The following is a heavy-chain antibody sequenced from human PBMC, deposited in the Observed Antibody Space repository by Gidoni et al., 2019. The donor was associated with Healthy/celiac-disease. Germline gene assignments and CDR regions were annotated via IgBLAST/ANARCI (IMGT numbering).Heavy chain of an antibody. CDR1: GGSISSGGYY. Sequence: QVQLQESGPGLVKPSQTLSLTCTVSGGSISSGGYYWIWIRQHPGKGLEWIGYIYYRGSTYYNPSLKSRVTISVDTSKNQFSLKLSSVTAADTAVYYCATTVTRKLGGMDAWGQGTTVTVSS. CDR3: ATTVTRKLGGMDA. D-gene: IGHD4-4*01. CDR2: IYYRGST. V-gene: IGHV4-31*03. J-gene: IGHJ6*02.